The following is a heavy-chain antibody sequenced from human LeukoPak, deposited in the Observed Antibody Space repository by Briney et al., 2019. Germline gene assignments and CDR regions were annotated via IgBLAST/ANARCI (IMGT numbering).Heavy chain of an antibody. J-gene: IGHJ4*02. CDR2: IKQGGSEK. CDR1: GFTFSSYW. D-gene: IGHD3-22*01. CDR3: AKIPPPITMIVVDFFDY. V-gene: IGHV3-7*03. Sequence: GGSLRLSCAASGFTFSSYWMSWVRQAPGKGLEWVANIKQGGSEKYYVDSVKGRFTISRDNAKNSLYLQMNSLRAEDTAVYYCAKIPPPITMIVVDFFDYWGQGTLVTVSS.